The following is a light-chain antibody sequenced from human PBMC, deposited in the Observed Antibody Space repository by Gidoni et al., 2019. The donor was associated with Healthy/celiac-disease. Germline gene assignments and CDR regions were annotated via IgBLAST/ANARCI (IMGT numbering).Light chain of an antibody. CDR1: KLGYKY. CDR2: QDS. J-gene: IGLJ2*01. V-gene: IGLV3-1*01. Sequence: SYELTQPPSVYVSPGQTASITCSGDKLGYKYACWYQQKPGQSPVLVIYQDSKRPSGIPERFSGSNSGNTATLTISGTQAMDEADYYCQAWDSSTVVVFGGGTKLTVL. CDR3: QAWDSSTVVV.